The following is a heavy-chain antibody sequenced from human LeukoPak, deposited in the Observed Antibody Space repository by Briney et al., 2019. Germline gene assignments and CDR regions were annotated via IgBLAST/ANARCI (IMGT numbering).Heavy chain of an antibody. D-gene: IGHD2-15*01. CDR2: IYYSGST. CDR1: GYSISSGYY. J-gene: IGHJ5*02. CDR3: AREAGGGYCSGGSCYKSSHNWFDP. Sequence: PSETLSLTCTVSGYSISSGYYWGWIRQPPGKGLEWIGSIYYSGSTYYNPSLKSRVTISVDTSKNQFSLKLSSVTAADTAVYYCAREAGGGYCSGGSCYKSSHNWFDPWGQGTLVTVSS. V-gene: IGHV4-38-2*02.